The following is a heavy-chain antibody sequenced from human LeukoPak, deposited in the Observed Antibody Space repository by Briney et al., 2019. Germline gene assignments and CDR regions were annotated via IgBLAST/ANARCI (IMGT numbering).Heavy chain of an antibody. D-gene: IGHD1-26*01. CDR1: GFTFGSYW. CDR2: IKQDGSEK. CDR3: ARDRGSYSSDY. V-gene: IGHV3-7*03. J-gene: IGHJ4*02. Sequence: GGSLRLSCAASGFTFGSYWMSWVRQAPGKGLEWVANIKQDGSEKYYVDSVKGRFTISRDNAKNSLYLQMNSLRAEDTAVYYCARDRGSYSSDYWGQGTLVTVSS.